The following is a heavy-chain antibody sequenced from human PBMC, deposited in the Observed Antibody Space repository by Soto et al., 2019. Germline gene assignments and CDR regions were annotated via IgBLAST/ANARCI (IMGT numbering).Heavy chain of an antibody. CDR1: GFTLTTHN. V-gene: IGHV3-48*02. J-gene: IGHJ6*02. CDR2: IDTTSRNI. Sequence: EVQLVESGGGLVQPGGSLRLSCVASGFTLTTHNMDWVRQAPGKGLEWISYIDTTSRNIYYADSVKGRFTVSRDNAKNSVYLQMNSLRDEDTAVYYCARDGDRGFDMDVWGQGTTITVSS. CDR3: ARDGDRGFDMDV.